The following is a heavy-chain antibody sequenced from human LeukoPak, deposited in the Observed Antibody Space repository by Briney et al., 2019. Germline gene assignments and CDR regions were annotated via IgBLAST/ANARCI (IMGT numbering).Heavy chain of an antibody. V-gene: IGHV4-59*08. CDR1: GGSISSYY. Sequence: SETLSLTCTVSGGSISSYYWSWIRQPPGKGLEWIGYIYYSGSTNYNPSLKSRVTISVDTSKTEFSLKLSSVTAADTAVYYCARRVGNGWYGYFDYWGQGTLVTVSS. D-gene: IGHD6-19*01. CDR2: IYYSGST. J-gene: IGHJ4*02. CDR3: ARRVGNGWYGYFDY.